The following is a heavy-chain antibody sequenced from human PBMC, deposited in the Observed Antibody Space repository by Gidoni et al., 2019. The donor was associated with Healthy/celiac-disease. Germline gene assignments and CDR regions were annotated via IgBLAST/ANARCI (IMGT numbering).Heavy chain of an antibody. CDR1: GFTFSNAW. J-gene: IGHJ4*02. CDR3: TTDHKGDSSSWYWDFDY. V-gene: IGHV3-15*01. CDR2: IKSKTDGGTT. D-gene: IGHD6-13*01. Sequence: EVQLVESGGGLVKPGGSLRLSCAASGFTFSNAWMSWVRQAPGKGLEWVGRIKSKTDGGTTDYAAPVKGRFTISRDDSKNTLYLQMNSLKTEDTAVYYCTTDHKGDSSSWYWDFDYWGQGTLVTVSS.